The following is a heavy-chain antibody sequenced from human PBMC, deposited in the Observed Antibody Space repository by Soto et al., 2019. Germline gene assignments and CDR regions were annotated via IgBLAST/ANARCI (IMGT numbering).Heavy chain of an antibody. CDR3: ARDVSTVYYYGMDV. Sequence: GGSLRLSCAASGFTFSSYAMHWVRQAPGKGLEWVAVISYDGSNKYYADSVKGRFTISRDNSKNTLYLQMNSLRAEDTAVYYCARDVSTVYYYGMDVWGQGTTVTVSS. D-gene: IGHD4-4*01. J-gene: IGHJ6*02. CDR2: ISYDGSNK. V-gene: IGHV3-30-3*01. CDR1: GFTFSSYA.